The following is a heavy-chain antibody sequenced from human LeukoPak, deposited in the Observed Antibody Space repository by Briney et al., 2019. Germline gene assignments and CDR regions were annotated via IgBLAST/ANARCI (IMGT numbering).Heavy chain of an antibody. Sequence: SETLSLTCGVSGYSISSGYYWGWIRQPPGKGLEWIGSIYHSGSTYYNPSLKSRVTISVDKAKNQFSLNLNSVTAADTAVYYCARGGDRSFDYWGQGTLVTVSS. CDR3: ARGGDRSFDY. J-gene: IGHJ4*02. D-gene: IGHD3-10*01. V-gene: IGHV4-38-2*01. CDR1: GYSISSGYY. CDR2: IYHSGST.